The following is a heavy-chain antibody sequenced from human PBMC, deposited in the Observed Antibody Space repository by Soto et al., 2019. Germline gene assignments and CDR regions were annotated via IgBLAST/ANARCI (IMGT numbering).Heavy chain of an antibody. J-gene: IGHJ1*01. D-gene: IGHD4-17*01. CDR3: ASKISPLYGGNPPGYFQH. V-gene: IGHV3-23*01. CDR1: GFTFCSYS. Sequence: TGGSLRLSCAASGFTFCSYSMSWVPQAPGKGLEWVSAISGSGGSTYYADSVKGRFTISRDNSKNTLYLQMNSLRAEDTAVYYCASKISPLYGGNPPGYFQHWGQGTLVTVSS. CDR2: ISGSGGST.